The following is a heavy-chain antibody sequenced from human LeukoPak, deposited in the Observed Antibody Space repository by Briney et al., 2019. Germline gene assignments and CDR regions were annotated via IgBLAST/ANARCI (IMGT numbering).Heavy chain of an antibody. V-gene: IGHV5-51*01. D-gene: IGHD5-18*01. CDR1: WNTFNAYW. J-gene: IGHJ3*02. CDR2: NHPGDSDT. CDR3: GKHQHTDSYGTFDI. Sequence: GESLEISLRSSWNTFNAYWHGWVPQMPGKGLEWVGINHPGDSDTRYSPSFQGQVTISADKSITTAYLQWSSLKASDTAMYYCGKHQHTDSYGTFDIWGQGTMVTVSS.